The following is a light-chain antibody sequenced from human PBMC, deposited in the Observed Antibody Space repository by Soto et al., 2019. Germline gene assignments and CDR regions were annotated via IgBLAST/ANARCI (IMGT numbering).Light chain of an antibody. CDR3: SSYAGSNIWL. V-gene: IGLV2-8*01. J-gene: IGLJ2*01. CDR1: SSDVGGYNY. Sequence: QSALTQPPSASGSPGQSVTISCTGTSSDVGGYNYVSWFQQHPGKAPKLMIYEVSKRPSGVPDRFSGSKSGNTASLTVSGLQAEDEADYYCSSYAGSNIWLFGGGTKVTVL. CDR2: EVS.